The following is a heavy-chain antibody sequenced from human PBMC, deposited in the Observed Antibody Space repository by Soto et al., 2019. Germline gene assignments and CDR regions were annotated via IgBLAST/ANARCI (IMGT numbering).Heavy chain of an antibody. D-gene: IGHD5-12*01. V-gene: IGHV1-69*13. Sequence: GAGVNVSCKSSVWSFSNLGISWVGQAPGQGLEWMGGIGPVFGKPNYAQRFRGRLTITADESTSTGYMELISLRSDDTAGYYCARAGSGYNFWGQGTQVTVSS. J-gene: IGHJ4*02. CDR3: ARAGSGYNF. CDR1: VWSFSNLG. CDR2: IGPVFGKP.